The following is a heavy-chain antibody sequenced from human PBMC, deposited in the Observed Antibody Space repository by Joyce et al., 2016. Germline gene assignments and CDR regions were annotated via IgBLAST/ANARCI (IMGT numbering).Heavy chain of an antibody. Sequence: EVQLVESGGDLVQQGGSLRLSCAASGFTFSMYWMSWVRQAPGKGLEWGANIKQDGSEKYYVDSVKGRFTIFRDAANNSLYLQMNSLRADDTAVYYCARKRQFDYWGQGTLVTVSS. D-gene: IGHD1-1*01. V-gene: IGHV3-7*01. CDR3: ARKRQFDY. CDR1: GFTFSMYW. CDR2: IKQDGSEK. J-gene: IGHJ4*02.